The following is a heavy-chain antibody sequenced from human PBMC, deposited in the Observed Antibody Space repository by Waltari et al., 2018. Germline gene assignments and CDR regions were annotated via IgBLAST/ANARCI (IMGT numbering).Heavy chain of an antibody. J-gene: IGHJ4*02. D-gene: IGHD3-16*01. V-gene: IGHV3-7*01. CDR1: GLPFSNLW. CDR3: TRDLSVLRY. Sequence: EVQLVESGGGLVQPGGSLRLPCAASGLPFSNLWMTWIRQPLGRGLEWVANIKHDGSETYYMDSVKGRFTVSRDNAKNSLHLQMNSLRAEDTGVYYCTRDLSVLRYWGQGVLVTVSS. CDR2: IKHDGSET.